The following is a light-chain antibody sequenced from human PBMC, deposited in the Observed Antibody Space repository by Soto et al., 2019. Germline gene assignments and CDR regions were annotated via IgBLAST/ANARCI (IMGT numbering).Light chain of an antibody. J-gene: IGLJ1*01. V-gene: IGLV2-14*01. CDR1: SGDVGAYDF. CDR2: DVS. Sequence: QSALTQPASVSWSPGQSIAIPCTGTSGDVGAYDFVSWHQQHPGKAPKLMIYDVSRRPSGVSDRFSGSKSGNTASLIISGLQAEDEADYYCSSFTGGSTSYVFGTGTKVTVL. CDR3: SSFTGGSTSYV.